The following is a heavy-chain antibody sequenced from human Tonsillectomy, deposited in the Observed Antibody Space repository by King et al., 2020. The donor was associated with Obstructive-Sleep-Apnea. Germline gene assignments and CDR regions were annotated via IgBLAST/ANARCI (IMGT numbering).Heavy chain of an antibody. J-gene: IGHJ3*02. CDR3: ASAYYCDSSGYYHTDAFNI. D-gene: IGHD3-22*01. CDR1: GGSISSGDYS. Sequence: QLQESGPGLVKPSHTLSLTCTVSGGSISSGDYSWNWIRQHPGKGLEWLGYLYYSGGPYYNPSLKSRVTISVDTSKNQFSLKLRSVTAADTAMYYCASAYYCDSSGYYHTDAFNIGGQGTMVTVSS. V-gene: IGHV4-31*03. CDR2: LYYSGGP.